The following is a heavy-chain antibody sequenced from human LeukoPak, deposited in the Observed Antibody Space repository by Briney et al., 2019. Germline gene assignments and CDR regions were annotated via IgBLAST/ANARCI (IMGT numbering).Heavy chain of an antibody. D-gene: IGHD4-17*01. CDR1: GFTFDDSV. CDR3: ARRHDYGDYYFDY. V-gene: IGHV3-20*04. J-gene: IGHJ4*02. Sequence: PGGSLRLSCAASGFTFDDSVMSWVRQAPGKGLEWVSSINWNGGSTGYADSVKGRFTISRDNAKNSLYLQMNSLRAEDTAVYYCARRHDYGDYYFDYWGQGTLVTVSS. CDR2: INWNGGST.